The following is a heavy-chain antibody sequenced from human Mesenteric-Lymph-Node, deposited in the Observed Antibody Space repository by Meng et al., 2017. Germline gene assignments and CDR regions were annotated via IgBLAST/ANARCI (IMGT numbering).Heavy chain of an antibody. Sequence: GESLKISCAASGFTFSSYAMSWVRQASGKGLEWVSAISGSGGSTYYAAPVKGRFTISRDDAKNSLYLQMNSLKIEDTAVYYCSRGLSGNDMGEHYWGQGTLVTVSS. CDR2: ISGSGGST. CDR3: SRGLSGNDMGEHY. D-gene: IGHD5-12*01. J-gene: IGHJ4*02. V-gene: IGHV3-23*01. CDR1: GFTFSSYA.